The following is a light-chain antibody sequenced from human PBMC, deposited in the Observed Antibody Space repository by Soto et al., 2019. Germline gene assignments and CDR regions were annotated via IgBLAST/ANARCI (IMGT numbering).Light chain of an antibody. J-gene: IGKJ5*01. Sequence: EIVLTQSPGTLSLSPGERATLSCRASQSVGSSHLAWYQQKPGQAPRLLIYGASSRATGIPDRFSGSGSGTDFTLTITRLEPEDSAVYFCQQYTGPPTTFGQGTRLEIK. V-gene: IGKV3-20*01. CDR2: GAS. CDR3: QQYTGPPTT. CDR1: QSVGSSH.